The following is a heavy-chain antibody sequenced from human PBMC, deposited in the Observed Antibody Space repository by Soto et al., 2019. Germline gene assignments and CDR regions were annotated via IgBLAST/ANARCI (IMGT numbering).Heavy chain of an antibody. V-gene: IGHV3-23*01. CDR3: AKDQSRDENGFNDY. CDR1: GFTFSSYA. Sequence: GGSLRLSCAASGFTFSSYAMSWVRQAPGKGLEWVSAISGSGGSTYYADSVKGRFTISRDNSKNTLYLQMNSLRAEDTAVYYCAKDQSRDENGFNDYWGQGTLVTVSS. CDR2: ISGSGGST. J-gene: IGHJ4*02.